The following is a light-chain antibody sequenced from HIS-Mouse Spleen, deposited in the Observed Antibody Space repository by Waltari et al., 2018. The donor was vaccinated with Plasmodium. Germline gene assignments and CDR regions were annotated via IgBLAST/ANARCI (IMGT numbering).Light chain of an antibody. CDR2: EDS. CDR3: YSTDSSGNHRV. J-gene: IGLJ3*02. Sequence: SYELTQPPSVSVSPGQKARITCSGDELPKTYAYWYQHKSGQAPVLVIYEDSKRPSGIPERFSGSSSGTMATLTISGAQVEDEADYYCYSTDSSGNHRVFGGGTKLTVL. CDR1: ELPKTY. V-gene: IGLV3-10*01.